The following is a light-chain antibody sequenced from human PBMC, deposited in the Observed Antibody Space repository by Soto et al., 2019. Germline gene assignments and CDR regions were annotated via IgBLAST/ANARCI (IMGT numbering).Light chain of an antibody. J-gene: IGKJ4*01. Sequence: EIVLTQSPATLSLSPGERATLSCGASQSVSTNYVAWYQQKPGLAPRLLIYEASSRATGISDRYSGSGSGTDFTLTISRVEPEDFAVYYCQQYGSSPSFGGGTKVEIK. CDR3: QQYGSSPS. CDR1: QSVSTNY. V-gene: IGKV3D-20*01. CDR2: EAS.